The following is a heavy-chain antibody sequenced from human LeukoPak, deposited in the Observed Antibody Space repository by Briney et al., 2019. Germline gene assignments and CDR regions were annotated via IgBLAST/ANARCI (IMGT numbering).Heavy chain of an antibody. J-gene: IGHJ4*02. D-gene: IGHD4-17*01. Sequence: PGGSLRLSCAASGFTFSSYWMSWVRQAPGKGLEWVAVISYDGSNKYYADSVKGRFTISRDNSKNTLYLQMNSLRAEDTAVYYCAKDWGYGDYNRYFDYWGQGTLVTVSS. CDR3: AKDWGYGDYNRYFDY. CDR1: GFTFSSYW. V-gene: IGHV3-30*18. CDR2: ISYDGSNK.